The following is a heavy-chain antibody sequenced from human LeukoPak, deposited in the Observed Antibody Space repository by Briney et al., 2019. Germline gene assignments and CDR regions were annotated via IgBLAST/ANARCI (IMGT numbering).Heavy chain of an antibody. Sequence: ASVKVSCKASGGTFSSYAISWVRQAPGQGLEWMGIINPSGGSTSYAQKFQGRVTMTRDTSTSTVYMELSSLRSEDTAVYYCARSLTTVVTRDAFGIWGQGTMVTVSS. CDR1: GGTFSSYA. D-gene: IGHD4-23*01. V-gene: IGHV1-46*01. J-gene: IGHJ3*02. CDR2: INPSGGST. CDR3: ARSLTTVVTRDAFGI.